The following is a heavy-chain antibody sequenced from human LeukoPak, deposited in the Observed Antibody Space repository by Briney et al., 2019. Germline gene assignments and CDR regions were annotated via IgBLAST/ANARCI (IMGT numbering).Heavy chain of an antibody. V-gene: IGHV3-23*01. D-gene: IGHD3-22*01. Sequence: GGSLRLSCAASGFTFSSYAMSWVRQAPGKGLEWVSAISGSGGSTYHADSVKGRFTISRDNSKNTLYLQMNSLRAEDTAVYYCAKGGMIVVVPNDYWGQGTLVTVSS. CDR2: ISGSGGST. CDR3: AKGGMIVVVPNDY. CDR1: GFTFSSYA. J-gene: IGHJ4*02.